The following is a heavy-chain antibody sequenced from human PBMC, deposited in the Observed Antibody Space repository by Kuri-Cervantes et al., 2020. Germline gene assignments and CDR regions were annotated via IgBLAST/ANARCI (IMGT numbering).Heavy chain of an antibody. CDR1: GGSISSGSYY. D-gene: IGHD3-22*01. CDR3: VRDSSHYYDSSGYYDY. Sequence: SETLSLTCTVSGGSISSGSYYWSWIRQPAGKGLEWIGRIYTSGSTNYNPSLKSRVTISVDTSKNQFSLKLSSVTAADTAVYYCVRDSSHYYDSSGYYDYWGQGTLVTVSS. V-gene: IGHV4-61*02. J-gene: IGHJ4*02. CDR2: IYTSGST.